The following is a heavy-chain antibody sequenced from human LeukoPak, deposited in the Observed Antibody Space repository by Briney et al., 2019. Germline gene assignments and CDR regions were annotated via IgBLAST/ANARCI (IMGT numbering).Heavy chain of an antibody. CDR2: INHGGGT. CDR1: GGSFSDYF. CDR3: ARDWNYLEY. Sequence: SETLSLTCAVYGGSFSDYFWNWIRQTPGKGLEWIGEINHGGGTNYNPSLKSRVTISVDTSKNQFSLKLSSVTAADTAVYYCARDWNYLEYWGQGTLVTVSS. J-gene: IGHJ4*02. D-gene: IGHD1-1*01. V-gene: IGHV4-34*01.